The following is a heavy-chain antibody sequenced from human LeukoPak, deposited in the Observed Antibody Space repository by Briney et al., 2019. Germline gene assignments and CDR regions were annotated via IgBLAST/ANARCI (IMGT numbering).Heavy chain of an antibody. CDR3: ARVAGPAYYDFWSGYTGYGMDV. Sequence: SETLSLTCTVSGGSISSYYWSWIRQPPGKGLEWIGYIYYSGSTNYNPSLKSRVTISVATSKNQFSLKLSSVTAADTAVYYCARVAGPAYYDFWSGYTGYGMDVWGQGTTVTVSS. V-gene: IGHV4-59*01. CDR1: GGSISSYY. CDR2: IYYSGST. J-gene: IGHJ6*02. D-gene: IGHD3-3*01.